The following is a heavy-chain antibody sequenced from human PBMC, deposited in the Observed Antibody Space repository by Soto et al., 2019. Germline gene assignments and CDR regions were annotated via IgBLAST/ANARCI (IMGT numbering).Heavy chain of an antibody. CDR1: RASIYTYS. D-gene: IGHD1-26*01. V-gene: IGHV4-4*07. CDR2: IYSSGSA. Sequence: SETLSLTCTVSRASIYTYSWTWIRQPAGKGLQWIGHIYSSGSANYSPSLKSRVSMSVDSSKNQISLKLSSVTAADTAVYYCATIVGANDYWGQGTLVTGSP. CDR3: ATIVGANDY. J-gene: IGHJ4*02.